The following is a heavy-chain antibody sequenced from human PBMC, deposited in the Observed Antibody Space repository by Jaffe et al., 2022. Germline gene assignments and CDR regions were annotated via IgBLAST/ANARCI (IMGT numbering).Heavy chain of an antibody. Sequence: QVQLQQWGAGLLKPSETLSLTCAVYGGSFSGYYWSWIRQPPGKGLEWIGEINHSGSTNYNPSLKSRVTISVDTSKNQFSLKLSSVTAADTAVYYCARDHLPDDAFDIWGQGTMVTVSS. CDR3: ARDHLPDDAFDI. D-gene: IGHD2-2*01. CDR1: GGSFSGYY. J-gene: IGHJ3*02. V-gene: IGHV4-34*01. CDR2: INHSGST.